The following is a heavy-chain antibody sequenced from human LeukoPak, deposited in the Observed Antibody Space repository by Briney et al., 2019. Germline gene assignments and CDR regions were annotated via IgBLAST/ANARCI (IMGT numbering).Heavy chain of an antibody. V-gene: IGHV4-59*02. J-gene: IGHJ4*02. CDR3: ARDTVTQVY. Sequence: SETLSLTCTVSGGSVSSYYWSWIRQPPGKGLEWIGYIYYRVTSDYNPSLKSRVTMSVDMSTRQISLKLSSVTAADTAVYYCARDTVTQVYWGQGTLVTVSS. CDR2: IYYRVTS. D-gene: IGHD4-11*01. CDR1: GGSVSSYY.